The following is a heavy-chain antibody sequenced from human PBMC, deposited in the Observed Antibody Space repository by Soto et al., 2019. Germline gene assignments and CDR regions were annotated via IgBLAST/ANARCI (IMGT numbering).Heavy chain of an antibody. V-gene: IGHV3-23*01. Sequence: PGGSLRLSCAASGLTFSSDAMSWVRQAPGKGLEWVSAISGSGGSTYYADSVKGRFTISRDNSKNTLYLQMNSLRAEDTAVYYCAKAEVVPAAMFLFLGEFDYWGQGTLVTVXS. CDR1: GLTFSSDA. CDR2: ISGSGGST. D-gene: IGHD2-2*01. J-gene: IGHJ4*02. CDR3: AKAEVVPAAMFLFLGEFDY.